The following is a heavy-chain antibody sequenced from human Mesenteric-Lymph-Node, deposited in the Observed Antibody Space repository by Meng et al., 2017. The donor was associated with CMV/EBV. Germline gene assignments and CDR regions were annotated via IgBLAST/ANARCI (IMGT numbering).Heavy chain of an antibody. CDR1: SYVSSGSYY. J-gene: IGHJ5*02. V-gene: IGHV4-61*01. CDR3: ARIIAAAGSSVWFDP. Sequence: SYVSSGSYYSSWNRQPPGKGLEYIGYINYSGSTNYNPTLKSRVTISVDTSKNQFSLKLSSVTAADTAVYYCARIIAAAGSSVWFDPWGQGTLVTVSS. D-gene: IGHD6-13*01. CDR2: INYSGST.